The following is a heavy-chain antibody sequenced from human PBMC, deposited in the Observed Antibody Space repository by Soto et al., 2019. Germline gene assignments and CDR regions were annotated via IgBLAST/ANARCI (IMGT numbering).Heavy chain of an antibody. V-gene: IGHV3-30*18. CDR3: AKGYYDFWSGYYDY. D-gene: IGHD3-3*01. CDR2: ISYDGSNK. J-gene: IGHJ4*02. Sequence: QVQLVESGGGVVQPGRSLRLSCAASGFTFSTYGMHWVRQAPGKGLEWVAVISYDGSNKYYADSVKGRFTISRDNSKNTLYLQMNRLRAEDTAVYYCAKGYYDFWSGYYDYWGQGTLVTVSS. CDR1: GFTFSTYG.